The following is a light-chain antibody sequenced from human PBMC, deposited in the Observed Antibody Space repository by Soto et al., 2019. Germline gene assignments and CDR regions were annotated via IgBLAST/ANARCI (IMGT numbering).Light chain of an antibody. Sequence: QCVLTQPASVSGSPVQSITISCTGTSSEVGYYNLVSWYQHHPGKAPKLIIYEVNKRPSGVSNRFSGSKSGNTASLTISGLQAEDEADYHCCSYAGSSTYVFGTGTRSPS. CDR3: CSYAGSSTYV. CDR2: EVN. CDR1: SSEVGYYNL. J-gene: IGLJ1*01. V-gene: IGLV2-23*02.